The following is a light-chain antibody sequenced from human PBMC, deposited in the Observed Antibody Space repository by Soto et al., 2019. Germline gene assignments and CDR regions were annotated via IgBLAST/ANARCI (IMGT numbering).Light chain of an antibody. J-gene: IGKJ5*01. Sequence: EIVMTQSPATLSVSPGERATLSFRASQSVSSNLAWYQQKPGQAPRLLIYGASTRATGIPARFSGSGSGTEFTLTISSLQSEDFAVYYCQRYNNWLITFGQGTRLEI. CDR3: QRYNNWLIT. CDR1: QSVSSN. CDR2: GAS. V-gene: IGKV3-15*01.